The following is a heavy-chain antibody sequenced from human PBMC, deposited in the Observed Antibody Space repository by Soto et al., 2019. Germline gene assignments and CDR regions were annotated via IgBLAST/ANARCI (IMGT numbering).Heavy chain of an antibody. CDR3: SRGERFPRGYGMDV. CDR1: GGSISSDY. D-gene: IGHD1-26*01. J-gene: IGHJ6*02. V-gene: IGHV4-59*01. Sequence: QVQLQESGPGLVKPSETLSLTCSVSGGSISSDYWSWFRQPPGKRLEYIGFIYNGGSPNYNPSLGSRVIISADRSKNHFSLKLSSVTAADTAVYYCSRGERFPRGYGMDVWGRGTTVTVS. CDR2: IYNGGSP.